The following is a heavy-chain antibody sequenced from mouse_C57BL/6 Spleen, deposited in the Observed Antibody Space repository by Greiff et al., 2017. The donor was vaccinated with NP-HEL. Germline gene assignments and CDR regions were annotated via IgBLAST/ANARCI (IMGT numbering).Heavy chain of an antibody. V-gene: IGHV1-5*01. D-gene: IGHD2-2*01. CDR2: IYPGNSDT. CDR1: GYTFTSYW. Sequence: VQLQQSGTVLARPGASVKMSCKTSGYTFTSYWMHWVKQRPGQGLEWIGAIYPGNSDTSYNQKFKGKAKLTAVTSASTAYMELSSLTNEDSAVYYFTRGGYKPPYAMDYWGQGTSVTVSS. J-gene: IGHJ4*01. CDR3: TRGGYKPPYAMDY.